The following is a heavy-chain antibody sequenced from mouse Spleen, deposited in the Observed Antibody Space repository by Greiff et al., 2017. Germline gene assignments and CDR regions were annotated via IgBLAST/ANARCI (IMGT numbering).Heavy chain of an antibody. V-gene: IGHV14-1*02. Sequence: VQLKQSGAELVRPGALIKLSCKASGFNIKDYYMHWVKQRPEQGLEWIGWIDPKNGNTIYDPKFQGKASITVDTSSNTAYLQLSSLTSEDTAVYYCALNWPWFAYWGQGTLVTVSA. J-gene: IGHJ3*01. CDR1: GFNIKDYY. CDR3: ALNWPWFAY. D-gene: IGHD4-1*01. CDR2: IDPKNGNT.